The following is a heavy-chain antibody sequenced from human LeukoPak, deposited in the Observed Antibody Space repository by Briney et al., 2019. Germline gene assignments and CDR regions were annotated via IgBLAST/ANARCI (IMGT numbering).Heavy chain of an antibody. J-gene: IGHJ4*02. Sequence: SETLSLTCAVYGGSLSGFYWSWIRQPPGKGLEWIGEINHSGSTNYNPSLKSRVTISVDTSKNQFSLHLSSVTAADTAVYYCARHGSIATGAFTYWGQGTLVTVSS. V-gene: IGHV4-34*01. CDR2: INHSGST. CDR3: ARHGSIATGAFTY. CDR1: GGSLSGFY. D-gene: IGHD6-13*01.